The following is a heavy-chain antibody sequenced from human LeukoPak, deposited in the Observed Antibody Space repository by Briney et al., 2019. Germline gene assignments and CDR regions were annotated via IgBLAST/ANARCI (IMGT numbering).Heavy chain of an antibody. CDR2: ISGSGDNT. CDR3: AKERSTDRAWFGELLE. CDR1: GFTFSSYA. V-gene: IGHV3-23*01. D-gene: IGHD3-10*01. J-gene: IGHJ4*02. Sequence: GGSLRLSCAASGFTFSSYAMSWVRQAPGKGLEWVSGISGSGDNTYYADSVKGRFTISRDNSKFTLYLQMNSLRAEDTALHYCAKERSTDRAWFGELLEWGQGNMVTVSS.